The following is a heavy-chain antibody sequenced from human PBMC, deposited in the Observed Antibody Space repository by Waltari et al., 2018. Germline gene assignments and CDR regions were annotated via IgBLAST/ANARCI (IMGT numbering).Heavy chain of an antibody. J-gene: IGHJ1*01. CDR2: IYHSGST. Sequence: QLQLQESGSGLVKPSQTLSLTCAVSGGSISSGGYSWSWIRQPPGKGLEWIGYIYHSGSTYYNPSLKSRVTISVDRSKNQFSLKLSSVTAADTAVYYCASTPYDFWSGYYKGEYLQHWGQGTLVTVSS. CDR1: GGSISSGGYS. CDR3: ASTPYDFWSGYYKGEYLQH. V-gene: IGHV4-30-2*01. D-gene: IGHD3-3*01.